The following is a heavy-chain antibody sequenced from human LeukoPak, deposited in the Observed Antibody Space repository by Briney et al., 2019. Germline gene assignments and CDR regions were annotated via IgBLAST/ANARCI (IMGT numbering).Heavy chain of an antibody. V-gene: IGHV4-34*01. Sequence: SETLSLTCAVYGGSFSGYYWSWIRQPPGKGLEGIGEINHSGSTNYNPSLKSRVTISVDTSKNQFSLKLSSVTAADTAVYYCVRGESDLESIAAAGNRYFDYWGQGTLVTVSS. J-gene: IGHJ4*02. CDR1: GGSFSGYY. D-gene: IGHD6-13*01. CDR2: INHSGST. CDR3: VRGESDLESIAAAGNRYFDY.